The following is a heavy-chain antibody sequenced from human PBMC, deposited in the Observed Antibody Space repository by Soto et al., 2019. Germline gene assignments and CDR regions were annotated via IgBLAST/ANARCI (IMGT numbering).Heavy chain of an antibody. CDR3: ARGNAYRIYPYMDV. D-gene: IGHD3-16*01. CDR1: GFTFDDYA. CDR2: ISWNSGTM. J-gene: IGHJ6*03. V-gene: IGHV3-9*01. Sequence: EVQLVESGGGLVQPGRSLRLSCAASGFTFDDYAMHWVRQAPGKGLEWVAGISWNSGTMGYADSVKGRFTISRDNAKNALYLQMNRLRAEDTALYYGARGNAYRIYPYMDVWRKGTTVTVSS.